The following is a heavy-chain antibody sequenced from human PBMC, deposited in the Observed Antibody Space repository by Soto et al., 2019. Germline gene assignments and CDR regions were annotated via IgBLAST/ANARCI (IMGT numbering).Heavy chain of an antibody. CDR3: ARDIGVYCSSTSCYNGFVP. CDR1: GGSVSSGSYY. Sequence: SETLSLTCTVSGGSVSSGSYYWSWIRQPPGKGLEWIGYIYYSGSTNYNPSLKSRVTISVDTSKNQFSLKLSSVTAADTAVYYCARDIGVYCSSTSCYNGFVPWGQGTLVTVSS. D-gene: IGHD2-2*01. V-gene: IGHV4-61*01. CDR2: IYYSGST. J-gene: IGHJ5*02.